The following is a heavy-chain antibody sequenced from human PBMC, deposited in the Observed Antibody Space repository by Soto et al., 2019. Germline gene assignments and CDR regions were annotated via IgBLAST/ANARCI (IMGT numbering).Heavy chain of an antibody. Sequence: GASVKVSCKASGYTFTSYGISWVRQAPGQGLEWMGWISAYNGNTNYAQKLQGRVTMTTDTSTSTAYMELRSLRSDDTAVYYCAREDYDILTGYYAGGDYWGQGTLVTVSS. CDR1: GYTFTSYG. J-gene: IGHJ4*02. CDR2: ISAYNGNT. CDR3: AREDYDILTGYYAGGDY. V-gene: IGHV1-18*01. D-gene: IGHD3-9*01.